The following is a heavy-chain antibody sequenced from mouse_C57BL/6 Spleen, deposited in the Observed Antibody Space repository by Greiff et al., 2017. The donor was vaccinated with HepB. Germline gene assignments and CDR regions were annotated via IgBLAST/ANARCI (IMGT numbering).Heavy chain of an antibody. CDR2: INPNYGTT. CDR3: ARGGRVGDYFDY. CDR1: GYSFTDSK. Sequence: VQLQQSGPELVKPGASVKISCKASGYSFTDSKMTWVKQSNGKSLEWLGVINPNYGTTSYNQKFKGKATLTVDQSSSTAYMQLNSLTSEDSAVYYCARGGRVGDYFDYWGQGTTLTVSS. V-gene: IGHV1-39*01. D-gene: IGHD1-3*01. J-gene: IGHJ2*01.